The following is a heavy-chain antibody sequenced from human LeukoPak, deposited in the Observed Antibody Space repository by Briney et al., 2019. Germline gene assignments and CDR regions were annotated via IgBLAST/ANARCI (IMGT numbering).Heavy chain of an antibody. J-gene: IGHJ4*01. CDR1: GFTFSSYS. CDR3: ARQDLYYDILTGYYDY. D-gene: IGHD3-9*01. Sequence: GGSLRLSCAASGFTFSSYSMNWVRQAPGKGLEWVSYISSSSSTIYYADSVKGRFTISRDNAKNSLYLQMNSLRAEDTAVYYCARQDLYYDILTGYYDYWGHGTLVTVSS. CDR2: ISSSSSTI. V-gene: IGHV3-48*01.